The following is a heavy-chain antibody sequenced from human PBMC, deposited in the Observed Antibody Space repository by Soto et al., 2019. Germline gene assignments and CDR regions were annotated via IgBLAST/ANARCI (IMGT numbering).Heavy chain of an antibody. CDR1: GGPFNNYY. D-gene: IGHD2-21*01. J-gene: IGHJ1*01. Sequence: QLQLQQWGAGLLKPSETLSLTCAVYGGPFNNYYWSWIRQSPTKGLEWIGEINHTGSPNYNPSPKSRVTISIDTSKKQISLKLSSVTAADTAVYYCASQVGIPNNRVGVVWGQGTLVTVSS. CDR3: ASQVGIPNNRVGVV. CDR2: INHTGSP. V-gene: IGHV4-34*01.